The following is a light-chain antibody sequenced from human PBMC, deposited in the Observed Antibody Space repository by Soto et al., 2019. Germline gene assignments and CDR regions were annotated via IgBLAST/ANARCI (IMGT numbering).Light chain of an antibody. J-gene: IGKJ1*01. V-gene: IGKV3-20*01. Sequence: EIVLTQSPGTLSLFPGERATLSCRATESVTSNYLAWYQQKPGQAPRLLIYIASSRATGIPDRFSGSGSGTDFTLTISRLDPEDFSVDYCQQYGTSPWTFGQGTKVEIK. CDR3: QQYGTSPWT. CDR2: IAS. CDR1: ESVTSNY.